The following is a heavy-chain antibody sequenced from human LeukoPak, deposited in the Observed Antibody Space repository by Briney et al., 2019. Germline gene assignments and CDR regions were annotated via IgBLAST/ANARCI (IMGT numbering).Heavy chain of an antibody. V-gene: IGHV1-69*06. CDR3: ASPAHLYCSSTSCYEGEYFQH. D-gene: IGHD2-2*01. J-gene: IGHJ1*01. CDR1: GGTFSSYA. CDR2: IIPIFGTA. Sequence: AASVKVSCKASGGTFSSYAISWVRQAPGQGLEWMGGIIPIFGTANYAQKFQGRVTITADKSTSTAYMELSSLRSEDTAVYYCASPAHLYCSSTSCYEGEYFQHWGQGTLVTVSS.